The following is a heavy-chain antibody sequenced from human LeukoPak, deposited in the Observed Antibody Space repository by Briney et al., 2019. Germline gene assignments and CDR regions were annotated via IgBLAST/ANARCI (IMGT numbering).Heavy chain of an antibody. D-gene: IGHD6-6*01. CDR3: ASETDSSSSLPFDY. Sequence: ASVKVSCKASGYTFTSYGISWVRQAPGQGLEWMGWISAYNGNTNYAQKFQGRVTITADESTSTAYMELSSLRSEDTAVYYCASETDSSSSLPFDYWGQGTLVTVSS. CDR2: ISAYNGNT. V-gene: IGHV1-18*01. CDR1: GYTFTSYG. J-gene: IGHJ4*02.